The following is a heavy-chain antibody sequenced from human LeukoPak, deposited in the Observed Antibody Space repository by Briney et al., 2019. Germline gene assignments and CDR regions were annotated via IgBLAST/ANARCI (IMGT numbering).Heavy chain of an antibody. CDR3: ARWGNDYSQFDS. Sequence: GGSLRLSCAASGFTFNNYAMTWVREAPGKGLEWVSVVSGSGDNTNYADSVKGRFTISRDNSKNTLFLQMNSLRTEDTAVYFCARWGNDYSQFDSWGQGTLVTVS. J-gene: IGHJ4*02. CDR1: GFTFNNYA. V-gene: IGHV3-23*01. CDR2: VSGSGDNT. D-gene: IGHD4-11*01.